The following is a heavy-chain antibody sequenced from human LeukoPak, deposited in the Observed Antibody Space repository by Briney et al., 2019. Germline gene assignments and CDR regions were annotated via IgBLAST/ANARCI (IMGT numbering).Heavy chain of an antibody. V-gene: IGHV1-69*13. D-gene: IGHD3-3*02. J-gene: IGHJ5*02. CDR3: ARVVIFGASPGWFDP. CDR1: GGTFSSYA. Sequence: GASVKVSCKASGGTFSSYAISWVRQAPGQGLEWMGGIIPIFGTANYAQKFQGRVTITADESTSTAYMELSSLRSEDTAVYYCARVVIFGASPGWFDPWAREPWSPSPQ. CDR2: IIPIFGTA.